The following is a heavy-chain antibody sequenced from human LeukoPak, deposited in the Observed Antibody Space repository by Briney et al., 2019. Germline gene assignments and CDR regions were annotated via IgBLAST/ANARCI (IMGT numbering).Heavy chain of an antibody. J-gene: IGHJ4*02. Sequence: GGSLRLSCAASGFAVNTYDMHWVRQAPGEGPQWIAYFGISGTIYYADSVRGRFTISRGSAKNSLYLQMNGLRVDDTAIYYCAGYGVYPYWGQGTPVTVSS. CDR1: GFAVNTYD. CDR2: FGISGTI. D-gene: IGHD5/OR15-5a*01. V-gene: IGHV3-48*01. CDR3: AGYGVYPY.